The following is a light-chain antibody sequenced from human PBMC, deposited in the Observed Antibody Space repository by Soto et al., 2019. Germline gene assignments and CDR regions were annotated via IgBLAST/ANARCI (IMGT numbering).Light chain of an antibody. CDR1: HSVRSN. CDR2: DAS. CDR3: QQYHNWPPA. V-gene: IGKV3-15*01. J-gene: IGKJ4*01. Sequence: ILMTQSPASLSVSPGERATLPCRASHSVRSNLAWYQQKPGQAPRLLIYDASTRATGIPARFSGSGSGTEFSLTISSLQSEDFAIYGCQQYHNWPPAFGGGTKVEIK.